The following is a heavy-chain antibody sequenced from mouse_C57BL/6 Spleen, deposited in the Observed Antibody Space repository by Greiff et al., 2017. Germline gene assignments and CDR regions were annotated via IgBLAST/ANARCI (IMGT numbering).Heavy chain of an antibody. CDR3: TRVDYGKGPFAY. J-gene: IGHJ3*01. CDR2: IRNKANNHAT. Sequence: EVQGVESGGGLVQPGGSMKLSCAASGFTFSDAWMDWVRQSPEKGLEWVAEIRNKANNHATYYAESVKGRFTISRDDSKSSVYLQMNSLRAEDTGIYYCTRVDYGKGPFAYWGQGTLVTVSA. CDR1: GFTFSDAW. D-gene: IGHD1-1*01. V-gene: IGHV6-6*01.